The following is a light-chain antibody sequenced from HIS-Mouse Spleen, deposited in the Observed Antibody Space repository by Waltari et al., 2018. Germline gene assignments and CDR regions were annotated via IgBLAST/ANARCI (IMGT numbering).Light chain of an antibody. V-gene: IGLV2-23*01. CDR2: EGS. CDR1: SSDVGSYNL. CDR3: CSYAGSSPYVV. Sequence: QSALTQPASVSGSPGQSTTISCTGTSSDVGSYNLVSWYQQHPGKAPKLMIYEGSKRPSGVSNRFSGSKSGNTASLTISGLQAEDEADYYCCSYAGSSPYVVFGGGTKLTVL. J-gene: IGLJ2*01.